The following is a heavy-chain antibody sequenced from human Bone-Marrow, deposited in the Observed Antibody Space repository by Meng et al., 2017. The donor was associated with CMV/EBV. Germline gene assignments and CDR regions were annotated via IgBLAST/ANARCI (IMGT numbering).Heavy chain of an antibody. CDR3: ARKGNWLDY. CDR2: INQDGSEK. Sequence: GESLKISCAASGFTFSRYWMNWVCQAPGKGLEWVANINQDGSEKYYVDSVKGRFTISRDNAKNSLFLQMNNLRAEDTAVYYCARKGNWLDYWGQGTLVTVSS. CDR1: GFTFSRYW. D-gene: IGHD1-20*01. J-gene: IGHJ4*02. V-gene: IGHV3-7*01.